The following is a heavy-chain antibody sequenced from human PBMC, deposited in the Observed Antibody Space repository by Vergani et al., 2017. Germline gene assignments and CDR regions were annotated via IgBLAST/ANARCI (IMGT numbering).Heavy chain of an antibody. CDR1: GFTFDDYA. J-gene: IGHJ4*02. V-gene: IGHV3-9*01. CDR3: AKAMITFGGVIVNYFDD. CDR2: ISWNSGSI. D-gene: IGHD3-16*02. Sequence: EVQLVESGGGLVQPGRSLRLSCAASGFTFDDYAMHWVRQAPGKGLEWVSGISWNSGSIGYADSVKGRFTISRDNAKNSLYLQMNSLRAEDTALYYCAKAMITFGGVIVNYFDDWGQGTLVTVSS.